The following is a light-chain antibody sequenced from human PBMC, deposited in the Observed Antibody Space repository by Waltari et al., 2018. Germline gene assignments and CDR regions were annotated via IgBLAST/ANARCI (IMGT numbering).Light chain of an antibody. CDR2: GVS. V-gene: IGLV2-14*01. CDR3: SSFTSTSTLRV. Sequence: QSALTQPASVSGSPGQSITISCTGTSSDVGGYNYVSWYLQHPGKAPKLMIYGVSNRPSGVSNRFSGSKSGNTASLTISGLQAEDEADYYCSSFTSTSTLRVFGGGTKLTVL. J-gene: IGLJ2*01. CDR1: SSDVGGYNY.